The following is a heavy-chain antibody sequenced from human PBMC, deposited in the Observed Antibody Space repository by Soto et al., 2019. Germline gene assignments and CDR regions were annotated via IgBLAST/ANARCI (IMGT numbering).Heavy chain of an antibody. CDR2: IYHNGTT. D-gene: IGHD3-22*01. CDR3: ARETYYYDSSGAGYFDY. Sequence: PSETLSLTCAVSGDSISRGYHWACIRRSPTEGLEWIASIYHNGTTYYNPPLTSRVTISVDTSQKQFSLNLRSVTAADSAVYYCARETYYYDSSGAGYFDYWGQGTLVTVSS. V-gene: IGHV4-38-2*02. CDR1: GDSISRGYH. J-gene: IGHJ4*02.